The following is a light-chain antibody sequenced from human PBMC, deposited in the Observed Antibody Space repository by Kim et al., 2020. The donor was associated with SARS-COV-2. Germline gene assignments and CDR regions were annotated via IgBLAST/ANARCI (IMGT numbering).Light chain of an antibody. CDR1: GDIGTY. J-gene: IGKJ5*01. Sequence: ASVGDMVTIACHASGDIGTYLKWDQQTPGKAPNLLIYDASTLETGVPSRFSGTGSGTHFTFTISSLQPEDVATYYCQQDSNIPITFGQGTRLEIK. V-gene: IGKV1-33*01. CDR3: QQDSNIPIT. CDR2: DAS.